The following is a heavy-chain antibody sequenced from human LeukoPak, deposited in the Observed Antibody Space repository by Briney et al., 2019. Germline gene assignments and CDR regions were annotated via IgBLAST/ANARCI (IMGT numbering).Heavy chain of an antibody. J-gene: IGHJ5*02. CDR3: ARAGGYCSGGGCYSGDWFDP. D-gene: IGHD2-15*01. CDR1: GFTFSSYE. CDR2: ISSSGSTI. Sequence: GGSLRLSCAASGFTFSSYEMNWVRQAPGKGLEWVSYISSSGSTIYYADSVKGRFTISRDNAKNSLYLQMNSLRAKDTAVYYCARAGGYCSGGGCYSGDWFDPWGQGTLVTVSS. V-gene: IGHV3-48*03.